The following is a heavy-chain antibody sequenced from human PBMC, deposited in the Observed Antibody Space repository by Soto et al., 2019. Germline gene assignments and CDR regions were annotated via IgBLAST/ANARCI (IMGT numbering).Heavy chain of an antibody. J-gene: IGHJ4*02. CDR1: GYTFTSYY. D-gene: IGHD4-17*01. Sequence: ASVKVSCKASGYTFTSYYMHWVRQAPGQGLEWMGIINPSGGSTSYAQEFQGRVTMTRDTSTSTVYMELSSLRSEDTAVYYCAREYGDYVSSDYWGQGTLVTVSS. V-gene: IGHV1-46*01. CDR3: AREYGDYVSSDY. CDR2: INPSGGST.